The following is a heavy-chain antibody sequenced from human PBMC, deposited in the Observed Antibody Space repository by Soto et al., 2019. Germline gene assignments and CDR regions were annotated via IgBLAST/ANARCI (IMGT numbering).Heavy chain of an antibody. D-gene: IGHD2-8*01. J-gene: IGHJ5*02. Sequence: GSLRLSCAASGFTFSSYSMNWVRQAPGKGLEWVSYISSSSSTIYYADSVKGRFTISRDNAKNSLYLQMNSLRDEDTAVYYCAREEGMVYANVNWFDPWGQGTLVTVSS. V-gene: IGHV3-48*02. CDR1: GFTFSSYS. CDR2: ISSSSSTI. CDR3: AREEGMVYANVNWFDP.